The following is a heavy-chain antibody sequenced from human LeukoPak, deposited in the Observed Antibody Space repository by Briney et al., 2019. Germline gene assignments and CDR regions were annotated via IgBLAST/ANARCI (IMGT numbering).Heavy chain of an antibody. CDR3: ARDGPGYYGSWSFPY. CDR1: GFTFSSYS. CDR2: VSSSSSYI. J-gene: IGHJ4*02. Sequence: GGSQRLSCAASGFTFSSYSMNWVRQAPGKGLEWGSSVSSSSSYIYYADSAKGRFTISRDNAKNSLYLQMNSLRAEDTDVYYCARDGPGYYGSWSFPYWGQGTLVTVSS. D-gene: IGHD3-10*01. V-gene: IGHV3-21*01.